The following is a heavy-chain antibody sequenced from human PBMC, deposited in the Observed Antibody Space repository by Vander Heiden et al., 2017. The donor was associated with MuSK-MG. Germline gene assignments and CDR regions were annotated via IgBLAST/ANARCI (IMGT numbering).Heavy chain of an antibody. D-gene: IGHD4-17*01. CDR1: EGTSSDYA. V-gene: IGHV1-69*04. Sequence: HVQLVQSGSEVKNPGSSVKVSCKASEGTSSDYAISWVRQAPGQGLEWMGRIIPLLGIANYAQKFQGGVTITADKSTSTAYMELSSLRSEDTAIYYCARARDFGDPNWFDPWGQGTLVTVSS. CDR3: ARARDFGDPNWFDP. CDR2: IIPLLGIA. J-gene: IGHJ5*02.